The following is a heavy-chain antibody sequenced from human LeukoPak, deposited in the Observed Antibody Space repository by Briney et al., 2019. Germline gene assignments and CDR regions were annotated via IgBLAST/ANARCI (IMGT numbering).Heavy chain of an antibody. J-gene: IGHJ3*02. CDR2: IIPIFGTA. Sequence: ASVKVSCKASGGTFSSYAISWVRQAPGQGLEWMGGIIPIFGTANYAQEFQGRVTITADESTSTAYMELSRLRSDDTAVYYCARETLMLAGIVGATTDAFDIWGQGTMVTVSS. V-gene: IGHV1-69*13. CDR3: ARETLMLAGIVGATTDAFDI. D-gene: IGHD1-26*01. CDR1: GGTFSSYA.